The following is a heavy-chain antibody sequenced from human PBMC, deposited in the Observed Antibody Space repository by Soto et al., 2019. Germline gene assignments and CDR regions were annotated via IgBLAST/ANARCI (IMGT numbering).Heavy chain of an antibody. Sequence: PGESLKISCKGSGYSFTSYWISWVRQMPGKGLEWMGRIDPSDSYTNYSPSFQGHVTISADKSISTAYLEWSSLKASETAMYYCARLLATLDVSYYYCDYGMDVWGQGTTVTVSS. CDR2: IDPSDSYT. V-gene: IGHV5-10-1*01. J-gene: IGHJ6*02. CDR1: GYSFTSYW. D-gene: IGHD2-15*01. CDR3: ARLLATLDVSYYYCDYGMDV.